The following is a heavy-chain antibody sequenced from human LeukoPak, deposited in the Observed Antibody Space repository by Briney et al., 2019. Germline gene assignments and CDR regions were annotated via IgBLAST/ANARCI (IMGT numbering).Heavy chain of an antibody. J-gene: IGHJ3*02. D-gene: IGHD2-2*01. CDR2: IRYDGSNK. CDR3: GKGGVNIVVVPAAKRPSDDAFDI. CDR1: GFTFSSYG. Sequence: PGGSLRLSCAASGFTFSSYGKHWVRQAPGKGLEWVAFIRYDGSNKYYADSVKGRFTISRDNSKNTLYLQMNSLRAEDTAVYYCGKGGVNIVVVPAAKRPSDDAFDIWGQGTMVTVSS. V-gene: IGHV3-30*02.